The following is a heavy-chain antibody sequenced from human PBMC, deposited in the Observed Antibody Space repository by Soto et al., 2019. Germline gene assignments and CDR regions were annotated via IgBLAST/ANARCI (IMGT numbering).Heavy chain of an antibody. V-gene: IGHV4-4*02. J-gene: IGHJ4*02. CDR2: MFHSGST. D-gene: IGHD6-19*01. CDR1: GDSVITNRW. Sequence: QLQLQESGPGLVKPSGTLSLTCTVSGDSVITNRWWGWVRQSPGKGLEWIADMFHSGSTNSSPSLESRVTLSVDKSKKQFSLKMHSVTAADTAVYFCVMSPGWYKIDSWGQGIVVTVSS. CDR3: VMSPGWYKIDS.